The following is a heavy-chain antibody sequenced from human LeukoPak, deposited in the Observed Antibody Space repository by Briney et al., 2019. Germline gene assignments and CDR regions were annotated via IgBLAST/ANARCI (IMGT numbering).Heavy chain of an antibody. CDR1: GGSISSSSYY. D-gene: IGHD4-17*01. V-gene: IGHV4-39*07. CDR3: ARVLGNYYGDYGYNWFDP. CDR2: IYYSGST. Sequence: NPSETLSLTCTVSGGSISSSSYYWGWIRQPPGKGLEWIGSIYYSGSTYYNPSLKSRVTISVDTSKNQFSLKLSSVTAADTAVYYCARVLGNYYGDYGYNWFDPWGQGTLVTVSS. J-gene: IGHJ5*02.